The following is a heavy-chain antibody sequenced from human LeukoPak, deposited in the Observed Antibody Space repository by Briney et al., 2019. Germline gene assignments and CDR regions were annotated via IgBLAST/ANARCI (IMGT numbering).Heavy chain of an antibody. D-gene: IGHD1-1*01. Sequence: ASVKVSCKASGYTFTNYGISWVRQAPGQGLEWMGWISAYNGNTNYAQKFQGRITMTTDTSTSTAYMELRSLRSDDTAVYYCAKDRACGQWNRQGSDYWGQGTLVTVSS. V-gene: IGHV1-18*01. CDR1: GYTFTNYG. CDR3: AKDRACGQWNRQGSDY. J-gene: IGHJ4*02. CDR2: ISAYNGNT.